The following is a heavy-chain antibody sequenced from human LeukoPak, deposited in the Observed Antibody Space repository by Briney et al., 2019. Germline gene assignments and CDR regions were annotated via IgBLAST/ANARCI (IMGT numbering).Heavy chain of an antibody. CDR2: ISSGGNDI. Sequence: GGSLRLSCAASGFTFSIYSMNWVRQAPGKGLEWVSSISSGGNDIYYADSVKGRFTISRDNAKNSLYLQISSLKAEDTAVYYCARGRLLRYFDWLRGGLYNWFDPWGQGTLVTVSS. V-gene: IGHV3-21*04. D-gene: IGHD3-9*01. CDR1: GFTFSIYS. CDR3: ARGRLLRYFDWLRGGLYNWFDP. J-gene: IGHJ5*02.